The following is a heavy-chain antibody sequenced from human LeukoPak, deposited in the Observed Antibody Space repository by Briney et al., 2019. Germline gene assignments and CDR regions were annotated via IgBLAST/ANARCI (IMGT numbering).Heavy chain of an antibody. CDR3: ARDPYQLGYCSGGSCYGNYYYYMDV. D-gene: IGHD2-15*01. Sequence: GGSLRLSCAASGVTFSSYSMNWVRQAPGKGLEWVSSISSSSSYIYYADSVKGRFTISRDNAKNSLYQQMNSLRAEDTAVYYCARDPYQLGYCSGGSCYGNYYYYMDVWGKGTTVTVSS. V-gene: IGHV3-21*01. CDR1: GVTFSSYS. CDR2: ISSSSSYI. J-gene: IGHJ6*03.